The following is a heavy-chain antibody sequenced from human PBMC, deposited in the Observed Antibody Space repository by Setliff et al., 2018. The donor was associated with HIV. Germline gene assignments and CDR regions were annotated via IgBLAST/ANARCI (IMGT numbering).Heavy chain of an antibody. CDR2: IYSGGST. Sequence: PGGSLRLSCAASGFTFSTHWMSWVRQAPGKGLQWVSVIYSGGSTYYADSVKGRFTISRDNSKNTLYLQMNSLRAEDTAVYYCARQLLDWSNDYYSRYYTDVWGKGTTVTVSS. CDR1: GFTFSTHW. D-gene: IGHD3-3*01. CDR3: ARQLLDWSNDYYSRYYTDV. V-gene: IGHV3-66*04. J-gene: IGHJ6*03.